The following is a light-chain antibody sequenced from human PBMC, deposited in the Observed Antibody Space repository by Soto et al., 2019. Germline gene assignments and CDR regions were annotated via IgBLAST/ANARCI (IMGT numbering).Light chain of an antibody. CDR2: VAS. Sequence: EIVLTQSPATLSVSPGERATLSCRASQSVNQKLGWYQQKPGQAPRLLIYVASYRATGIPARFSGSGSGTEYTLTISTLQAEDSAVYYWQQFNNWPHTFGQGTRLEIK. V-gene: IGKV3-15*01. J-gene: IGKJ2*01. CDR1: QSVNQK. CDR3: QQFNNWPHT.